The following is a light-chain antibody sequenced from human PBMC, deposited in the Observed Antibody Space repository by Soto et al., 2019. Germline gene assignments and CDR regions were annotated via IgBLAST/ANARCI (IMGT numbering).Light chain of an antibody. J-gene: IGKJ4*01. CDR2: GAS. V-gene: IGKV3-15*01. CDR3: QQYNNWS. Sequence: EIVMTQSPATLSVSPGERASLSCRASQSVSSNLAWYQQKPGQGPRLLIYGASTRATGIPARFSGSGSGTEFTLTISSLQSEDFAVYYCQQYNNWSFGGGTKVEIK. CDR1: QSVSSN.